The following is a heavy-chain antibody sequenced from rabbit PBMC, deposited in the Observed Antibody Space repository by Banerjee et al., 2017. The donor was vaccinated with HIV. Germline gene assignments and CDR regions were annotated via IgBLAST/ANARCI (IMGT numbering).Heavy chain of an antibody. D-gene: IGHD4-1*01. CDR1: GLDFSSSYY. Sequence: QSLEESGGDLVKPGASLTLTCKASGLDFSSSYYMCWVRQAPGKGLEWIGCIYTGSSGSTYYASWAKGRFTISKTSSTTVTLQMTSLTVADTATYFCERYSGGLQVDLWGPGTLVTVS. CDR3: ERYSGGLQVDL. J-gene: IGHJ4*01. CDR2: IYTGSSGST. V-gene: IGHV1S40*01.